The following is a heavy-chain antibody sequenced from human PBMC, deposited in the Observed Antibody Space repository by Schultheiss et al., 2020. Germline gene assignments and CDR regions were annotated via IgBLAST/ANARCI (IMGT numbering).Heavy chain of an antibody. CDR3: ARPLVRSVWGVIVYGMDV. Sequence: SATLSLACTVSGGSINNYYWSWIRQPPGKGLEWIGYIFYNGGTTYNPSLKSRVTISVDTSKNQFSLNLSYVTAADTAVYYCARPLVRSVWGVIVYGMDVWGEGTTV. CDR2: IFYNGGT. CDR1: GGSINNYY. D-gene: IGHD3-10*01. J-gene: IGHJ6*02. V-gene: IGHV4-59*08.